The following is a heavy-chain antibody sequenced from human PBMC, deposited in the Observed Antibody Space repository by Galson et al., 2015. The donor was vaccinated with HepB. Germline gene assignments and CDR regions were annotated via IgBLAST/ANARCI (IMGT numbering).Heavy chain of an antibody. Sequence: SVKVSCEAPGYTFTTYTISWVRRAPGQGLEWMGWISAYNGNTNYAQKFQGRVTMTTDTSTSTAYMELRSLRSDDTAVYYCAREGWELSYFDYWGQGSLVTVSS. CDR2: ISAYNGNT. D-gene: IGHD1-26*01. CDR1: GYTFTTYT. V-gene: IGHV1-18*01. J-gene: IGHJ4*02. CDR3: AREGWELSYFDY.